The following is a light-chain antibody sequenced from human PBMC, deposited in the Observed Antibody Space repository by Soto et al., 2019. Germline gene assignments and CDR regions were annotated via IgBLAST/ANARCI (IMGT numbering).Light chain of an antibody. Sequence: AIRMTQSPSSFSASTGDRVTITCRASQDISSYLAWYQQKPGKAPKVPIYAASTLQSGVPSRFSGSGSGTDFTLTISGLQSEDFATYYCQQYHTYPPLTFGGGTKVEIK. V-gene: IGKV1-8*01. J-gene: IGKJ4*01. CDR1: QDISSY. CDR3: QQYHTYPPLT. CDR2: AAS.